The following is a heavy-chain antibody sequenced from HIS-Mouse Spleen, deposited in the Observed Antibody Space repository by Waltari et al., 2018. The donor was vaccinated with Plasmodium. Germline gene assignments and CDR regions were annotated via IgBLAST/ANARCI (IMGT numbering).Heavy chain of an antibody. D-gene: IGHD6-13*01. CDR2: IKQDGSEK. V-gene: IGHV3-7*01. CDR1: GFTFSSYW. J-gene: IGHJ2*01. CDR3: ASSWYWYFDL. Sequence: EVQLVESGGGLVQPGGSLRLSCAASGFTFSSYWMSWVRQAPGRGRGWVANIKQDGSEKYYVDSVKGRFTISRDNAKNSLYLQMNSLRAEDTAVYYCASSWYWYFDLWGRGTLVTVSS.